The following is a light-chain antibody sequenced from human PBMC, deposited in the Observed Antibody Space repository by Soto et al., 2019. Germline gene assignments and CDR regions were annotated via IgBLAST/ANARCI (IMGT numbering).Light chain of an antibody. CDR3: QQYNKWPIT. CDR2: GAS. CDR1: QTVNSH. J-gene: IGKJ5*01. V-gene: IGKV3-15*01. Sequence: EIILTQSPATLSVSPGARATLSCWASQTVNSHLAWYQQKPGQAPRLPIYGASTRATDTPARFSGSGFGTEFALTISRLQSEDFAVYYCQQYNKWPITFGQGTRLEIK.